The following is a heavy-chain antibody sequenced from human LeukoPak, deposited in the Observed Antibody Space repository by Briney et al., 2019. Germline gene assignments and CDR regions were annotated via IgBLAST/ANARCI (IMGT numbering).Heavy chain of an antibody. CDR2: TYYRSKWHY. CDR3: VRHVGGDIDD. Sequence: SQTLSLTCVISGDSVSNKSTGWNWIRQSPSRGIEWLGRTYYRSKWHYGYAVSVKSRITINPDTSKNQFSLQPNSVTPEDTAVYYCVRHVGGDIDDWGQGTLVTVSS. CDR1: GDSVSNKSTG. D-gene: IGHD5-12*01. V-gene: IGHV6-1*01. J-gene: IGHJ4*02.